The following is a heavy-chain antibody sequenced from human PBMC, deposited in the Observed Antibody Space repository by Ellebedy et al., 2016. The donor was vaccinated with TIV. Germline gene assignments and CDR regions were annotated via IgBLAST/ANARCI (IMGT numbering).Heavy chain of an antibody. D-gene: IGHD6-13*01. V-gene: IGHV3-30*18. CDR2: ISSDGSRR. Sequence: GGSLRLSXAASGFTFRRYGMHWVRQAPGKGLEWVARISSDGSRRNYADSVKDRFTISRDNSKNTLFLHMNILRTEDTAVYYCAEPADPNPGYSASWATYFDYWGQGTLVTVSS. CDR3: AEPADPNPGYSASWATYFDY. J-gene: IGHJ4*02. CDR1: GFTFRRYG.